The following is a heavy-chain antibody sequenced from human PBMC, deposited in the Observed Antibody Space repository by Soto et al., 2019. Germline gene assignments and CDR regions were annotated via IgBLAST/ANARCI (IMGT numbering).Heavy chain of an antibody. CDR3: ARGPDLQRYCSSTSCPYYYYGMDV. J-gene: IGHJ6*02. CDR1: GGTFSSYA. Sequence: GASVKVSCKASGGTFSSYAISWVRQAPGQGLEWMGGIIPIFGTANYAQKFQGRVTITADESTSTAYMELSSLRSEDTAVYYCARGPDLQRYCSSTSCPYYYYGMDVWDQGTTVTVSS. V-gene: IGHV1-69*13. D-gene: IGHD2-2*01. CDR2: IIPIFGTA.